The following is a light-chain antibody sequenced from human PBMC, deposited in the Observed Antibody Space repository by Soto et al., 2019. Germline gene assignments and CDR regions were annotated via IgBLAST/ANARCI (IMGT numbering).Light chain of an antibody. J-gene: IGKJ4*01. CDR3: QQANSFPLT. Sequence: LSSTSSSASVGHGGAMTCRASQGISSWLAWYQQKPGKAPKLLIYAASSLQSGVPSRFSGSGSGTDFTLTISSLQPEDFATYYCQQANSFPLTFGGGTKVDIK. CDR2: AAS. CDR1: QGISSW. V-gene: IGKV1D-12*01.